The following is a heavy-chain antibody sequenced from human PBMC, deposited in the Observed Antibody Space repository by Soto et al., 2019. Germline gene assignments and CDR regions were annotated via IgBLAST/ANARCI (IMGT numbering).Heavy chain of an antibody. D-gene: IGHD1-1*01. CDR3: ARETTWNWNDFFDY. CDR2: IIPILGIA. Sequence: QVQLVQSGAEVKKPGSSVKVSCKASGGTFSSYTISWVRQAPGQGLEWMGRIIPILGIANYAQKFQGRVTITADKXXSTAYMELSSLRSEDTAVYYCARETTWNWNDFFDYWGQGTLVTVSS. V-gene: IGHV1-69*08. J-gene: IGHJ4*02. CDR1: GGTFSSYT.